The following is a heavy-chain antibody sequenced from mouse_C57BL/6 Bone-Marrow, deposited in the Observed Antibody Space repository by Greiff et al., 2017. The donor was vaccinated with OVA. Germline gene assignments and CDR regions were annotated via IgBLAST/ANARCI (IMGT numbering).Heavy chain of an antibody. CDR2: IDPSDSYT. V-gene: IGHV1-50*01. CDR3: ARAAQDYAMDY. Sequence: QVQLQQSGAELVKPGASVKLSCKASGYTFTSYWMQWVKQRPGQGLEWIGEIDPSDSYTNYNQKFKGKATLTVDTSSSTAYMQLSSLTSEDSAVYYCARAAQDYAMDYWGQGTSVTVSS. D-gene: IGHD3-2*02. J-gene: IGHJ4*01. CDR1: GYTFTSYW.